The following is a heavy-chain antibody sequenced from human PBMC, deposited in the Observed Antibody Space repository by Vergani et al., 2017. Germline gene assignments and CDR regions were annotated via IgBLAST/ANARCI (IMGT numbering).Heavy chain of an antibody. J-gene: IGHJ4*02. D-gene: IGHD1-1*01. CDR3: ARHTTYTDS. CDR1: EYSFGNYW. CDR2: IYPADSDT. V-gene: IGHV5-51*01. Sequence: EVELVQSGPEMRKPGESLKISCKGSEYSFGNYWIGWVRQMPGKGLEWMVIIYPADSDTRYSPSFQGQVTFSADKSISTAFLQWDSLKASDTALYYCARHTTYTDSWGQGTLVTVSS.